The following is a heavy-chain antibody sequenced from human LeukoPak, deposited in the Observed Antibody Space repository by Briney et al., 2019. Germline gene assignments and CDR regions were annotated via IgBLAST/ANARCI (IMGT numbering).Heavy chain of an antibody. CDR1: GFTFSRYW. D-gene: IGHD4-17*01. CDR2: ITSDGSTT. V-gene: IGHV3-74*01. CDR3: VRDNYGVDY. J-gene: IGHJ4*02. Sequence: GGSLRLSCAASGFTFSRYWMQWVRQAPGKGLVWVSHITSDGSTTTYADSVKGRFITSRDNAKNTLYLQMNSLRAEDTAVYYCVRDNYGVDYWGQGTLVTVSS.